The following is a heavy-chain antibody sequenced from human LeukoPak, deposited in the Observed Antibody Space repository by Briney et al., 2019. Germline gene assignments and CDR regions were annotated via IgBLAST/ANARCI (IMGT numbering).Heavy chain of an antibody. V-gene: IGHV4-34*01. CDR2: INHSGST. CDR3: ATFTDSSGWYYFDY. J-gene: IGHJ4*02. D-gene: IGHD6-19*01. CDR1: GGSFSGYY. Sequence: KPSETLSLTCAVYGGSFSGYYWSWIRQPPGKGLEWIGEINHSGSTNYNPSLKSRVTISVDTSKNQFSLKLSFVTAADTAVYYCATFTDSSGWYYFDYWGQGTLVTVSS.